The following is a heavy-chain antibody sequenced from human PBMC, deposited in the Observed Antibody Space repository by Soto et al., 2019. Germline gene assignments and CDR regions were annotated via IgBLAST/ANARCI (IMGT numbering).Heavy chain of an antibody. D-gene: IGHD3-10*01. CDR2: VYYSGSN. J-gene: IGHJ6*02. Sequence: QLQLQESGPGLVKPSETLSLTCTVSGGSISSNNYYWGWIRQPPGKGLEWIGSVYYSGSNYYNPSLRRRVTISLDTPKMQFSLRLSSVTAADTAVYYCARDFGWGRGYGIDVWGQGTTVTVSS. CDR3: ARDFGWGRGYGIDV. CDR1: GGSISSNNYY. V-gene: IGHV4-39*01.